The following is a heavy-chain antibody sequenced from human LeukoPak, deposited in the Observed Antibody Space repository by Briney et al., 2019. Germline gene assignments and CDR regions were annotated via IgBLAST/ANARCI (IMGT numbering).Heavy chain of an antibody. CDR1: GGSISSYY. V-gene: IGHV4-4*07. CDR2: IYTSGST. Sequence: SGTLSLTCTVSGGSISSYYWSWIRQPAGKGLEWIGRIYTSGSTNYNPSLKSRVTMSVDTSKNQFSLKLSSVTAADTAVYYCARAQSPNYYYYYYGMDVWGQGTTVTVSS. CDR3: ARAQSPNYYYYYYGMDV. J-gene: IGHJ6*02.